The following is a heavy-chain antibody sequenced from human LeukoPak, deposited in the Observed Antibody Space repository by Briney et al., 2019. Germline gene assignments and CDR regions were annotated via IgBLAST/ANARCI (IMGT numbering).Heavy chain of an antibody. CDR2: INPNSGGT. Sequence: ASVKVSCKASGYTFTGSYMHWVRQAPGQGLEWMGWINPNSGGTNYAQKFQDRVSMTRDTSISTAYMHLSRLRSADTAVYYCARSPHILTGENFDYWGQGTLLTVSS. V-gene: IGHV1-2*02. J-gene: IGHJ4*02. CDR3: ARSPHILTGENFDY. CDR1: GYTFTGSY. D-gene: IGHD3-9*01.